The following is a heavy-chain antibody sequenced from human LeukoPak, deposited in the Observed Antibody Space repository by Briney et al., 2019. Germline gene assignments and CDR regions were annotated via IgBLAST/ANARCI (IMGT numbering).Heavy chain of an antibody. CDR2: ISATGTSK. CDR3: ARDAAYDRTGYDS. J-gene: IGHJ4*02. CDR1: GFNFSAYY. V-gene: IGHV3-11*04. Sequence: GGSLRLSCAASGFNFSAYYMNWVRQAPGKELECVAYISATGTSKYYAHSVKGRFSISRDNAQNFLYLEMSSLIVEDTAVYYCARDAAYDRTGYDSWGQGTLVIVSS. D-gene: IGHD1-1*01.